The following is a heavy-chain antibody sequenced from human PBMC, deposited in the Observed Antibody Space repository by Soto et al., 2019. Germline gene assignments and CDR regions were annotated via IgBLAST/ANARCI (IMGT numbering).Heavy chain of an antibody. J-gene: IGHJ4*02. Sequence: QITLKESGPTLVKPTQTLTLTCTFSGFSLSTRGVGVGWIRQPPGKALDWLALIYWDDDKRYSPSLESRLTITKDTSKNQVVLTMTNMDPVDTATYYCVRRQTAFDSWGQGTLVTVSS. CDR1: GFSLSTRGVG. CDR2: IYWDDDK. V-gene: IGHV2-5*02. CDR3: VRRQTAFDS.